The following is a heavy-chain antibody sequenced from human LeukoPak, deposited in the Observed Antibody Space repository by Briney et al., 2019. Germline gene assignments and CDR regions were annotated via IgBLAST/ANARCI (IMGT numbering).Heavy chain of an antibody. J-gene: IGHJ3*02. CDR2: INWNGGST. CDR1: GFTFDDYG. V-gene: IGHV3-20*04. Sequence: GGSLRLSCAASGFTFDDYGMSWVRQAPGKGLEWVSGINWNGGSTGYADSVKGRFTISRDNAKNSLYLQMNSLRAEDTAVYYCAREASGWGAVAGTRAFDIWGQGTMVTVSS. D-gene: IGHD6-19*01. CDR3: AREASGWGAVAGTRAFDI.